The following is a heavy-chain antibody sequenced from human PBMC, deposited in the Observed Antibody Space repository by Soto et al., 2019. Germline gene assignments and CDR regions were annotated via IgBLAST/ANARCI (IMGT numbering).Heavy chain of an antibody. CDR3: ARGLWFGESIPYNWFDP. J-gene: IGHJ5*02. CDR2: IYYSGST. V-gene: IGHV4-61*01. D-gene: IGHD3-10*01. Sequence: LSLTCTVSGDSVSSGSYYWGWVRQPPGKGLEWIGYIYYSGSTNYNPSLKSRVTMSVDTSKNQFSLKLSSVTAADTAVYYCARGLWFGESIPYNWFDPWGQGTLVTVSS. CDR1: GDSVSSGSYY.